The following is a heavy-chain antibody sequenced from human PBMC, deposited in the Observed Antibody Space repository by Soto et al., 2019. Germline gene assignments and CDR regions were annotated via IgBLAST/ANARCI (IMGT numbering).Heavy chain of an antibody. V-gene: IGHV5-51*01. CDR2: IYPTDSDT. J-gene: IGHJ3*01. CDR3: VQYYFWTGQYSLDF. CDR1: GYNFATYW. Sequence: PGESLKISCKASGYNFATYWIAWVRQMPGRGLEWMGIIYPTDSDTQYSPSFQGQVTMSVDKSTTTAHLEWSSLKASDTAMYYCVQYYFWTGQYSLDFWGQGTMVTVSS. D-gene: IGHD3-3*01.